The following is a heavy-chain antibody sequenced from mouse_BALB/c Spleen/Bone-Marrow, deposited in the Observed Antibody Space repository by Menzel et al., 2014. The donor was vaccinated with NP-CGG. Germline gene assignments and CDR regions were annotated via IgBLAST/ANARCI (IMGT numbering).Heavy chain of an antibody. D-gene: IGHD3-1*01. CDR1: GYSFTDYF. Sequence: EVKLMESGPELVKPGASVKISCKASGYSFTDYFMNWVMQSHGKSLEWIGRINPYNGDTFYNQKFKGKVTLTIDKSSSTAHMELRSLASEDSAVYYCASGATAYWGQGTLVTVSA. V-gene: IGHV1-20*02. CDR3: ASGATAY. J-gene: IGHJ3*01. CDR2: INPYNGDT.